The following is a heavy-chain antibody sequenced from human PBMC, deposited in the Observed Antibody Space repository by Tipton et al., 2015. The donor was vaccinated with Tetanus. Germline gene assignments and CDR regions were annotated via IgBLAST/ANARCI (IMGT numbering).Heavy chain of an antibody. CDR3: ARGDNHYYYGMDV. CDR2: ISEDGSNK. D-gene: IGHD5-24*01. CDR1: GFTFSGHG. V-gene: IGHV3-30*19. Sequence: SLRLSCVGSGFTFSGHGMHWARQAPGKGLEWVAVISEDGSNKYYADSVKGRFTISRDNSKDTMYVQMNSLRDEDTAVYYCARGDNHYYYGMDVWGQGTTVTVSS. J-gene: IGHJ6*02.